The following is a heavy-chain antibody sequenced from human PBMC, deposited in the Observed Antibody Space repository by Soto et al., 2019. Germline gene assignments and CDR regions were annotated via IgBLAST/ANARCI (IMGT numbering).Heavy chain of an antibody. CDR2: IIPIFGTA. D-gene: IGHD2-21*02. J-gene: IGHJ6*01. Sequence: VNVSCKASGVTFSSYAISWVLQAPGQGLEWMGGIIPIFGTANYAQKFQGRVTITADKSTSTAYMELSSLRSEDTAVYYCAVGIVVVTAINPDGGYYYYGMEVWGQGTTVSVSS. CDR3: AVGIVVVTAINPDGGYYYYGMEV. V-gene: IGHV1-69*06. CDR1: GVTFSSYA.